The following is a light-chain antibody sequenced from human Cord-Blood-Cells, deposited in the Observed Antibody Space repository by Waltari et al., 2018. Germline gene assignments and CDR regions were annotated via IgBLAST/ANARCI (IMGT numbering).Light chain of an antibody. Sequence: QSALTQPASVPGSPGPSITISCTATSSDVGGYNYVSWYQQHPGKAPKLMIYEVSNRPSGVSNRFSGSKSGNTASLTISGLQAEDEADYYCSSYTSSSTLYVFGTGTKVTVL. CDR1: SSDVGGYNY. J-gene: IGLJ1*01. V-gene: IGLV2-14*01. CDR3: SSYTSSSTLYV. CDR2: EVS.